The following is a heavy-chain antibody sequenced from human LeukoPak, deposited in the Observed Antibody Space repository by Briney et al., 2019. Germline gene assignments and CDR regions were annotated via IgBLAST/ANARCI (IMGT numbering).Heavy chain of an antibody. CDR1: GGSNSSYY. CDR2: IYYGGGT. J-gene: IGHJ4*02. V-gene: IGHV4-59*08. CDR3: ARHAYYHDSSGYLEY. Sequence: SETLSLTCTVSGGSNSSYYWSWVRQPPAKGLEWIGYIYYGGGTNYSPSLKSRVTISVDTSKTQFSLKLSSVTAADTAVYYCARHAYYHDSSGYLEYWGQGTPVTVSS. D-gene: IGHD3-22*01.